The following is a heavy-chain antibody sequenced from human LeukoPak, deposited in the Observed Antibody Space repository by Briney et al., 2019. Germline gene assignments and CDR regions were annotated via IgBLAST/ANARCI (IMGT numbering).Heavy chain of an antibody. J-gene: IGHJ4*02. Sequence: SGGSLRLSCTASEFTVSTNYMLWVRQAPGKGLEWVSLIFSNGDTHYADSVKGRFTISRDTSKNTVYLQMNSLRVEDTAMYYCTRDQMKSWGQGTLVTVSS. V-gene: IGHV3-53*01. CDR1: EFTVSTNY. D-gene: IGHD5-24*01. CDR3: TRDQMKS. CDR2: IFSNGDT.